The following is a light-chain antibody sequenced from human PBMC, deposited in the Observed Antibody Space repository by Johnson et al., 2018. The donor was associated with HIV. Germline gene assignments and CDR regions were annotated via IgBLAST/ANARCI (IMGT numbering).Light chain of an antibody. Sequence: QSVLTQPPSVSAAPGQKVTISCYGSNSNIGNNYVSWYQQLPGTAPKLLIHDNNKRTSGIPDRFSGSKSGTSATLGITGLQTGDEANYYCGTWDSSLSAGVFGTWTTVTVL. V-gene: IGLV1-51*01. CDR2: DNN. CDR3: GTWDSSLSAGV. J-gene: IGLJ1*01. CDR1: NSNIGNNY.